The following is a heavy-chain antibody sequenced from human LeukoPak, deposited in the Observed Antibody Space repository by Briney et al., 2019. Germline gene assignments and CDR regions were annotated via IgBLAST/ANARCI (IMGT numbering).Heavy chain of an antibody. CDR1: GGSFSGYY. CDR2: IYYSGGT. J-gene: IGHJ4*02. Sequence: SETLSLTCAVYGGSFSGYYWSWIRQPPGRGLEWIGYIYYSGGTKYNSSLKSRLTMSVDTSKNQFSLNLTSVTAADTAVYYCARETMFSGYYFDFWGQGILVTVSS. V-gene: IGHV4-59*01. D-gene: IGHD3-10*02. CDR3: ARETMFSGYYFDF.